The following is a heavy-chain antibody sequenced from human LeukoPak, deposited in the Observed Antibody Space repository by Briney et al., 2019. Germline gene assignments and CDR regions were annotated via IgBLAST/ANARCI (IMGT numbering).Heavy chain of an antibody. D-gene: IGHD2-21*02. J-gene: IGHJ4*02. CDR2: ISSTSSYI. CDR3: ARGLCGGDCYSD. CDR1: GFTFSNYF. V-gene: IGHV3-21*01. Sequence: GGSLRLSCAASGFTFSNYFMNWVRQAPGKGLEWVSAISSTSSYIYYADSVKGRFTISRDNAKNSLYLQMNSLRVEDTAAYYCARGLCGGDCYSDWGQGTLVTVSS.